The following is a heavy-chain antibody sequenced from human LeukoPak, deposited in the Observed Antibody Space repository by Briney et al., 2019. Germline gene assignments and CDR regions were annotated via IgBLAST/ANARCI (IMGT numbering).Heavy chain of an antibody. CDR3: AKDIFTMVRGVVDY. CDR2: ISWNSGSI. V-gene: IGHV3-9*01. D-gene: IGHD3-10*01. CDR1: GFTFDDYA. Sequence: PGGSLRLSCAASGFTFDDYAMHWVRQAPGKGLERVSGISWNSGSIGYADSVKGRFTISRDNAKNSLYLQMNSPRAEDTALYYCAKDIFTMVRGVVDYWGQGTLVTVSS. J-gene: IGHJ4*02.